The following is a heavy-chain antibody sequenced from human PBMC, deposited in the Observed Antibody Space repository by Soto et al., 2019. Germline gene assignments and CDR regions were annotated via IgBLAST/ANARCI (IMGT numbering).Heavy chain of an antibody. Sequence: LRLSCAASGFTFSSYAMSWVRQAPGKGLEWVSAISGSGGSTYYADSVKGRFAISRDNSKDTLYLQMNSLRAEDTAVYYCAKDPYYYDSSGYYSTTFFDYWGQGTLVTVSS. J-gene: IGHJ4*02. CDR3: AKDPYYYDSSGYYSTTFFDY. CDR1: GFTFSSYA. D-gene: IGHD3-22*01. CDR2: ISGSGGST. V-gene: IGHV3-23*01.